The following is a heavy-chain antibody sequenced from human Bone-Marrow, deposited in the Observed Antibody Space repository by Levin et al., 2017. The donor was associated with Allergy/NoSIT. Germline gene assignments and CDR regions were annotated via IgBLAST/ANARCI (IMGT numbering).Heavy chain of an antibody. V-gene: IGHV3-30*04. D-gene: IGHD3-10*01. Sequence: PSGGSLRLSCAASGFTFNSYALHWVRQTTGKGLEWVAVISHDGNTKYYVDSVKGRFTISRDNSKHMVYLEMNSLTTEDTAVYYCARDRYYFGSGTYYHPCYFEYWGQGTLVTVSS. J-gene: IGHJ4*02. CDR1: GFTFNSYA. CDR3: ARDRYYFGSGTYYHPCYFEY. CDR2: ISHDGNTK.